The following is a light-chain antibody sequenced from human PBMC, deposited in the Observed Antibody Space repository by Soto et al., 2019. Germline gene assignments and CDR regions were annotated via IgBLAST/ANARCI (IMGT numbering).Light chain of an antibody. CDR2: DAS. Sequence: VMTQSPDTLSASPGERVSLSCRASQSVSNNYLAWYQQKPGQAPRLLIYDASKRATGIPDRFSGSGSGTDFTLTISSLEPEDFAVYYCQQRSTWPPALSFGGGTKVDIK. V-gene: IGKV3D-20*02. CDR1: QSVSNNY. CDR3: QQRSTWPPALS. J-gene: IGKJ4*01.